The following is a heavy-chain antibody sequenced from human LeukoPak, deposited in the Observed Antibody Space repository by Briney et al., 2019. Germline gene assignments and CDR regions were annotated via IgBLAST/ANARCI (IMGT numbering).Heavy chain of an antibody. D-gene: IGHD3-22*01. CDR2: ISYDGSNK. CDR3: ARDYYDSSGYYQGDY. Sequence: PGRSLRLSCAASGFTFSSYAMHWVRQAPGKGLEWVAVISYDGSNKYYADSVKGRFTISRDNSKNTLYLQMNSLRAEDTAVYYCARDYYDSSGYYQGDYWGQGTLVTVSS. V-gene: IGHV3-30-3*01. J-gene: IGHJ4*02. CDR1: GFTFSSYA.